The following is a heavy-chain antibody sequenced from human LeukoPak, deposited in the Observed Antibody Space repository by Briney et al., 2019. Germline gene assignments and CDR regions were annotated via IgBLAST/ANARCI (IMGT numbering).Heavy chain of an antibody. CDR1: GGTFSSYA. J-gene: IGHJ6*03. V-gene: IGHV1-69*05. Sequence: GASVKVACKASGGTFSSYAISWVRHAPGQGLEWMGGIIPIFGTANYAQKFQGRVTITTDESTSTAYMELSSLRSEDTAVYYCASGYGDYYYYYMDVWGKGTTVTVSS. D-gene: IGHD4-17*01. CDR3: ASGYGDYYYYYMDV. CDR2: IIPIFGTA.